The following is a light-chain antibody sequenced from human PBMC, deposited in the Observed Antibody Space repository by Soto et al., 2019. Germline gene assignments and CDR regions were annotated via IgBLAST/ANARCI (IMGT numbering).Light chain of an antibody. CDR2: AAS. CDR3: QQSNSFPLT. J-gene: IGKJ4*01. CDR1: QGISSR. V-gene: IGKV1-12*01. Sequence: DIQMTQSPSSVSASVGDRVTITCRASQGISSRLAWYQQKPGKAPNLLIYAASSLQSGVSSRFSGSGSETYFTLTIGSLQPEVFASFYCQQSNSFPLTFGGGTKVEMK.